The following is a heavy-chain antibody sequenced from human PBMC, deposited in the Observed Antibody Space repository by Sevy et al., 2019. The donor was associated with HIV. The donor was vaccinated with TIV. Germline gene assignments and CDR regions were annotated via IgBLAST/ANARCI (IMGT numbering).Heavy chain of an antibody. J-gene: IGHJ4*02. Sequence: GGSLSLSCAASGFSFSNYWMHWVRQAPGNGLEWVANIKQDESERYYVASVKDRFTISRDNAKNSVYLEMNSLRPDDTAIYYCAKGNSGSFDYWGQGTLVTVSS. CDR1: GFSFSNYW. CDR3: AKGNSGSFDY. CDR2: IKQDESER. V-gene: IGHV3-7*04. D-gene: IGHD3-10*01.